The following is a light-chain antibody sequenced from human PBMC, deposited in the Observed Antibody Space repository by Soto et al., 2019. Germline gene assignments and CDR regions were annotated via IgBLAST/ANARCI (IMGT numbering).Light chain of an antibody. CDR2: GAS. Sequence: DIQMTQSPSSLSASVGDRVTISCRASQDIDYFLKWYQQKPGKDPKLLIYGASRLQTGVPSRFSDSAVGTDYTLTIRRLQLEYFAKYYCQQNHSGLPMYIFGQGTKLEI. V-gene: IGKV1-39*01. CDR1: QDIDYF. CDR3: QQNHSGLPMYI. J-gene: IGKJ2*01.